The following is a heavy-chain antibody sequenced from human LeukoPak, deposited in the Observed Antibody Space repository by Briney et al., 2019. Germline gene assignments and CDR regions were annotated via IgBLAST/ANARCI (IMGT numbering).Heavy chain of an antibody. CDR2: ISGSGGST. CDR1: GFTFISYA. D-gene: IGHD2-2*01. Sequence: GGSLSLSCAASGFTFISYAMSWVRQAPGKGLEWVSAISGSGGSTYYADSVKGRFTISRDNSKNTLYLQMNSLRAEDTAVYYCAKDVCSSTSCYRGGDYWGQGTLVTVSS. V-gene: IGHV3-23*01. J-gene: IGHJ4*02. CDR3: AKDVCSSTSCYRGGDY.